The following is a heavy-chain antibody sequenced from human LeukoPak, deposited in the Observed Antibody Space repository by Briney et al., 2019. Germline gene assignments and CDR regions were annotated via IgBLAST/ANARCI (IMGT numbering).Heavy chain of an antibody. CDR2: IIPIFGTA. J-gene: IGHJ4*02. CDR3: ARLPGYGDSRGRVDY. CDR1: GHTFTSYG. Sequence: SVKVSCKASGHTFTSYGISWVRQAPGQGLEWMGGIIPIFGTANYAQKFQGRVTITADESTSTAYMELSSLRSEDTAVYYCARLPGYGDSRGRVDYWSQGTLVTVSS. V-gene: IGHV1-69*13. D-gene: IGHD4-17*01.